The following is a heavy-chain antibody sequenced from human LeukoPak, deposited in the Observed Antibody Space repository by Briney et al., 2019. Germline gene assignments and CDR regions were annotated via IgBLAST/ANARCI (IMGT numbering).Heavy chain of an antibody. Sequence: SETLSLTCTVSGASISPYYWSWIRQPPGKGLEWIGYIYYSGSTNYNPSLKSRVTISVDTSKNHFSLKLSSVTAADTAVYYCARDVWFGAGRTFDYWGQGTPVTVSS. D-gene: IGHD3-10*01. CDR1: GASISPYY. CDR3: ARDVWFGAGRTFDY. J-gene: IGHJ4*02. CDR2: IYYSGST. V-gene: IGHV4-59*12.